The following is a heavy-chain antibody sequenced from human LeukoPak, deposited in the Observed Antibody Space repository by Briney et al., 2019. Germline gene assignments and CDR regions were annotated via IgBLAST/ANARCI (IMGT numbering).Heavy chain of an antibody. D-gene: IGHD2-2*02. J-gene: IGHJ5*02. CDR2: INPNSGGT. Sequence: ASVKVSCKASGYTFSGYYMHWVRQAPGQGLEWMGWINPNSGGTNYAQKFQGRVTMTRDTSISTAYMELSRLRSDDTAVYYCARDRVPAAIRRGWFDPWGQGTLVTVSS. CDR3: ARDRVPAAIRRGWFDP. V-gene: IGHV1-2*02. CDR1: GYTFSGYY.